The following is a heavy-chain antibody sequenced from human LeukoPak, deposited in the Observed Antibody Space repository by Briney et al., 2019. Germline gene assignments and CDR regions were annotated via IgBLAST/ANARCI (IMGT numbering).Heavy chain of an antibody. CDR2: IYYSGST. Sequence: SETLSLTCTVSGGSISSYYWSWIRQPPGRGLEWIGYIYYSGSTNYNPSLKSRVTISVDMSKNQFSLKLSSVTAADTAVYYCARGDSSSSNWFDPWGQGTLVTVSS. CDR3: ARGDSSSSNWFDP. J-gene: IGHJ5*02. D-gene: IGHD3-22*01. V-gene: IGHV4-59*01. CDR1: GGSISSYY.